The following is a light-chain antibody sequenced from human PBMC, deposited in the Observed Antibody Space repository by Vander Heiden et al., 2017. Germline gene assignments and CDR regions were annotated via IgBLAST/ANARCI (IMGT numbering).Light chain of an antibody. Sequence: PSTSSAFPIDCVTFTCPGSQSISNYLPWYQQKPGKAPELLIYAASTLQSGVPSRFSGSGSGTDFTLTISCLQSEDFATYYCQQYDSYPLAFGQGTKVEIK. CDR1: QSISNY. J-gene: IGKJ1*01. V-gene: IGKV1-8*01. CDR2: AAS. CDR3: QQYDSYPLA.